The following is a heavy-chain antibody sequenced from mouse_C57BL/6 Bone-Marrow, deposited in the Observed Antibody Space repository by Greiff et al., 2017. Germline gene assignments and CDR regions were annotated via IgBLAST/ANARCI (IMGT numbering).Heavy chain of an antibody. V-gene: IGHV5-4*03. Sequence: EVKVEESGGGLVKPGGSLKLSCAASGFTFRSYAMSWVRQTPEKRLEWVATISDGGSYTYYPDTVPGRFTISRENAKNNLYLQVSHLKSEDTAMYYCAIYLWYCDVWGTGTTVTVSS. J-gene: IGHJ1*03. CDR2: ISDGGSYT. CDR3: AIYLWYCDV. CDR1: GFTFRSYA. D-gene: IGHD5-1*01.